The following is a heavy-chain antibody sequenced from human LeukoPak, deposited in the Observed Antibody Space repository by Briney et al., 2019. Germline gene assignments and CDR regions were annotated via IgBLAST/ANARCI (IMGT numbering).Heavy chain of an antibody. J-gene: IGHJ4*02. D-gene: IGHD3-3*01. Sequence: PSQTLTLTCTVSGGSISSGDYYWSWIRQPPGKGLEWIGYIYHSGSTYYNPSLKSRVTISVDRSQNQFSLKLSSVTAADTAVYYCARGTIFGVVPPDYWGQGTLVTVSS. V-gene: IGHV4-30-2*01. CDR1: GGSISSGDYY. CDR3: ARGTIFGVVPPDY. CDR2: IYHSGST.